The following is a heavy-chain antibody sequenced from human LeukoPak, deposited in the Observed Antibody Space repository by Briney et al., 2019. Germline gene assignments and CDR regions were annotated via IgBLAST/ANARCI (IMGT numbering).Heavy chain of an antibody. CDR2: ISSSSSTI. D-gene: IGHD3-22*01. CDR3: PRDFSGYYEYYFDY. CDR1: GVTFGSSI. V-gene: IGHV3-48*01. J-gene: IGHJ4*02. Sequence: PGGSLRLSCADYGVTFGSSIIKSGRQAPGKGLEWVSCISSSSSTIYYADSVKGRFTISRDNAENSLYLQLNSLRAEDTAVYYSPRDFSGYYEYYFDYWGQGTLVTVSS.